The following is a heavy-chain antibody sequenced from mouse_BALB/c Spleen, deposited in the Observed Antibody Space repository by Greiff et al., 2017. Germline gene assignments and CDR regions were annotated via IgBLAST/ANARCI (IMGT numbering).Heavy chain of an antibody. CDR1: GFTFSSYT. Sequence: EVKVVESGGGLVQPGGSLKLSCAASGFTFSSYTMSWVRQTPEKRLEWVAYISNGGGSTYYPDTVKGRFTISRDNAKNTLYLQMSSLKSEDTAMYYCARGLGVPFAYWGQGTLVTVSA. CDR2: ISNGGGST. V-gene: IGHV5-12-2*01. CDR3: ARGLGVPFAY. D-gene: IGHD4-1*01. J-gene: IGHJ3*01.